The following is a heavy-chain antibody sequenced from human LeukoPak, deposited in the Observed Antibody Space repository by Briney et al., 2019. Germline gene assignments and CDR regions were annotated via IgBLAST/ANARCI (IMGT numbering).Heavy chain of an antibody. CDR2: ISSSGSDI. CDR3: ARDSGGSSPFDY. V-gene: IGHV3-21*05. D-gene: IGHD2-15*01. Sequence: GGSLRLSCAASGFTFSGYSMNWVRQAPGKGLEWVSYISSSGSDIYYADSVKGRFTISRDNAKNSLYLHMNSLRAEDTAVYYCARDSGGSSPFDYWGQGTLVPVSS. J-gene: IGHJ4*02. CDR1: GFTFSGYS.